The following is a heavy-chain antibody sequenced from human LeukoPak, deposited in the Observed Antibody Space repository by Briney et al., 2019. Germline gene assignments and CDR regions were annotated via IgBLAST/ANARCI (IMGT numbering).Heavy chain of an antibody. Sequence: GGSLRLSCAASGFTFSNFYMSWVRQAPGKGLEWVANIRQDGSENSYVDSVKGRFTISRDNAKNSLYLQMNSLRAEDTAVYYCARRGRSCSGDNCYFAYWGQGTLVTVSS. J-gene: IGHJ4*02. D-gene: IGHD2-15*01. CDR3: ARRGRSCSGDNCYFAY. CDR2: IRQDGSEN. V-gene: IGHV3-7*01. CDR1: GFTFSNFY.